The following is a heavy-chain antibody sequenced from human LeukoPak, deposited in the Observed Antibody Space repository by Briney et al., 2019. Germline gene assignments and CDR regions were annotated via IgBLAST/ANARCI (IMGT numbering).Heavy chain of an antibody. Sequence: GGSLRLSCAVSGFTFSNYWMHWVRQAPGKGLVWVSSISSSSYIYYADSVQGRFPISRDNAKNSLYLQMNSLRAEDTAVYYCARSDEYSSSPADYWGQGTLVTVSS. CDR3: ARSDEYSSSPADY. J-gene: IGHJ4*02. CDR1: GFTFSNYW. CDR2: ISSSSYI. V-gene: IGHV3-69-1*01. D-gene: IGHD6-6*01.